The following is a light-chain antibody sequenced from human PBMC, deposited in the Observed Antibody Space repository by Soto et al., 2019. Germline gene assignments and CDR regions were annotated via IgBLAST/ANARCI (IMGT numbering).Light chain of an antibody. CDR2: DVS. Sequence: EIVLTQSPATLSFSPGERATLSCKASQSVSTFLAWYQHKPGRAPRLLIYDVSNRATGIPARFSGSGSGTEFTLTISSLEPEDFAVYYCQQCSSWPLTFGGGTNVEIK. CDR3: QQCSSWPLT. CDR1: QSVSTF. J-gene: IGKJ4*02. V-gene: IGKV3-11*01.